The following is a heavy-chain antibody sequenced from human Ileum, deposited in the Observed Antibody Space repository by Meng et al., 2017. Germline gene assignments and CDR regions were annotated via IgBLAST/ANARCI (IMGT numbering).Heavy chain of an antibody. D-gene: IGHD3-9*01. CDR3: ARGDDWAKSGDF. V-gene: IGHV4-34*01. CDR1: GGSFSNYY. J-gene: IGHJ4*02. Sequence: QVQLRQWGAGLLQPSEPRSLTCAVYGGSFSNYYLTWIRQSPGKGLEWIGEIHPSGSTYYSPSLQSRVTITLDTSKNQFSLTLNSVTAADTAVYYCARGDDWAKSGDFWGQGTLVTVSS. CDR2: IHPSGST.